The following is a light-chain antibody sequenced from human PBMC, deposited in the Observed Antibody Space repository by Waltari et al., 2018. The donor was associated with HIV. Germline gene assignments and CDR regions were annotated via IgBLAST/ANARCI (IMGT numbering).Light chain of an antibody. Sequence: EILLTQSPATLSLSPGERATLSCRASESVSSYLAWYQQKPGQAPRLLIYDASNRATGIPARFSGSGSGTDFTLTISSLEPEDFAFYWCQQRGNWPPTFGQGTKVEIK. CDR3: QQRGNWPPT. J-gene: IGKJ1*01. V-gene: IGKV3-11*01. CDR2: DAS. CDR1: ESVSSY.